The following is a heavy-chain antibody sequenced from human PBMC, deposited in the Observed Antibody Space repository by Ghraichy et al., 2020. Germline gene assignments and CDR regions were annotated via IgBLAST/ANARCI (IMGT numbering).Heavy chain of an antibody. CDR1: GFIFSGYS. J-gene: IGHJ4*02. CDR2: VSYDGKTK. V-gene: IGHV3-30*04. D-gene: IGHD2-2*01. Sequence: LSLTCAASGFIFSGYSLHWVRQAPGNGLEWVTVVSYDGKTKFYADSVKGRFTISRDNPQNTLYLQMNSLRLEDTAVYYCVRMAVPTDPGAFDYWGQGTQVTVSS. CDR3: VRMAVPTDPGAFDY.